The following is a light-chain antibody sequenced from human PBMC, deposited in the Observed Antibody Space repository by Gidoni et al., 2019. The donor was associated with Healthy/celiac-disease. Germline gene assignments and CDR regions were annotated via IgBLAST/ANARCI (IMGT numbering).Light chain of an antibody. V-gene: IGLV2-14*01. CDR3: SSYTSSSTDVV. J-gene: IGLJ2*01. Sequence: SALTQPASVSGSPGQSITISCTGTSSDVGGYNYGSWYQQHPGKAPKLMIYDVSNRPSGVSNRFSGSKSGNTASLTISGLQAEDEADYYCSSYTSSSTDVVFGGGTKLTVL. CDR1: SSDVGGYNY. CDR2: DVS.